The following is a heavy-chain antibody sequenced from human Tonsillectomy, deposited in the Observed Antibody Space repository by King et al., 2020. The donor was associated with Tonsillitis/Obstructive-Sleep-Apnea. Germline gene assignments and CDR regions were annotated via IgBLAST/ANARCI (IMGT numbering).Heavy chain of an antibody. CDR1: GGSISSSSYY. CDR3: ARHQVAGQGGDAFDI. V-gene: IGHV4-39*01. CDR2: IYYSGST. J-gene: IGHJ3*02. Sequence: QLQESGPGLVKPSETLSLTCTVSGGSISSSSYYWGWIRQPPGKGLEWIGSIYYSGSTYYNPSLKSRVTISVDTSKNQFSLKLSSVTAADTAVYYCARHQVAGQGGDAFDIWGQGTMVTVSS. D-gene: IGHD6-19*01.